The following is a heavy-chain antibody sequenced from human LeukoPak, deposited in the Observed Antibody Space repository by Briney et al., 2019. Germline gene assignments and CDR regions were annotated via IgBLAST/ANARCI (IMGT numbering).Heavy chain of an antibody. D-gene: IGHD3-22*01. J-gene: IGHJ6*03. V-gene: IGHV4-39*01. CDR2: IYYTGST. Sequence: SETLSLTCTVSGVSISNSNYYWGWIRQPPGKGLEWIGSIYYTGSTYYNPSLKSRVTISVDTSKNQFSLKLSSVTAADTAVYYCARHGVLDSSGYEFYYYYMDVWGKGTTVTISS. CDR1: GVSISNSNYY. CDR3: ARHGVLDSSGYEFYYYYMDV.